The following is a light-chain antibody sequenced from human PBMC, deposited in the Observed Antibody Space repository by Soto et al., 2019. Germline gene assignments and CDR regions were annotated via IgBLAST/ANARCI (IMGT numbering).Light chain of an antibody. CDR2: DAS. J-gene: IGKJ4*01. CDR1: QSVSSF. V-gene: IGKV3-11*01. CDR3: QQRTSWPLT. Sequence: EIALTQSPATLSLSPGERATLSCRASQSVSSFLAWFQQKPGQSPRLLIYDASNRATGIPVRFSGSGSGTDFTLTISSIEPEDFALYYCQQRTSWPLTFGGGTKVDIK.